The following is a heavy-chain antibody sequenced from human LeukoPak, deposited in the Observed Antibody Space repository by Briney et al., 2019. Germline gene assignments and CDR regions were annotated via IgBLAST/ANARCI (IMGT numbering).Heavy chain of an antibody. V-gene: IGHV4-59*01. J-gene: IGHJ6*02. Sequence: SETLSLTCTVSGGSICSYYWIWMRQPPGKGLEWIGYIYYSGSTNYNPSLKSRVTISVDTSKNQFSLKLSSVTAADTAVYYCARDAGSPPPLYYFYGMDVWGQGTTVTVSS. CDR2: IYYSGST. CDR3: ARDAGSPPPLYYFYGMDV. CDR1: GGSICSYY. D-gene: IGHD1-26*01.